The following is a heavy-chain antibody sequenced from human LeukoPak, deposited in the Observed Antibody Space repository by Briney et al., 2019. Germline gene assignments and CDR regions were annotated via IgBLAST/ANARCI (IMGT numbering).Heavy chain of an antibody. J-gene: IGHJ6*02. CDR2: VNRDGSET. CDR1: GFALSSHW. Sequence: GGSLRLSCAASGFALSSHWITWVRQVPGRGPEWVANVNRDGSETYYLDSVKGRFTISKDNAKNSLYLQMNSLRAEDTALYHCARNNGMDVWGQGTTVIVSS. CDR3: ARNNGMDV. V-gene: IGHV3-7*03.